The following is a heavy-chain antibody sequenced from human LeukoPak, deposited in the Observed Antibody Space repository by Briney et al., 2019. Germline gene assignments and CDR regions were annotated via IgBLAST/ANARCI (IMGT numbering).Heavy chain of an antibody. Sequence: GGSLRLSCAASGFTFSTYSMSWVRQAPGKGLEWVSCISSSSSTVYYADSVKGRFTISRDNAKNSLHLEANSLRDEDTAVFYCARLNGRSFDYWGQGTLVTVSS. J-gene: IGHJ4*02. V-gene: IGHV3-48*02. CDR3: ARLNGRSFDY. CDR1: GFTFSTYS. D-gene: IGHD1-20*01. CDR2: ISSSSSTV.